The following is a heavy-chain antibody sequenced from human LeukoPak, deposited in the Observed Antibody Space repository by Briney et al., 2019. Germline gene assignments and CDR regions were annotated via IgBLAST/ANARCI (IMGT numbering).Heavy chain of an antibody. CDR2: ISSRSSHI. D-gene: IGHD3-9*01. CDR1: GFTFSSYA. V-gene: IGHV3-21*01. J-gene: IGHJ4*02. Sequence: GGSLRLSCAASGFTFSSYAMSWVRQAPGKGLEWVSSISSRSSHIYYADSVKGRFTISRDNAKNSLYLQMNSLRAEDTAVYFCASGYYDILTGYYPFYFESWGQGTLVTVSS. CDR3: ASGYYDILTGYYPFYFES.